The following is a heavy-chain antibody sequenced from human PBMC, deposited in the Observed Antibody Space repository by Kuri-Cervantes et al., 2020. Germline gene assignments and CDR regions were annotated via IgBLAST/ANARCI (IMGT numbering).Heavy chain of an antibody. V-gene: IGHV4-39*07. J-gene: IGHJ5*02. CDR3: ATNRCSGTSCYEYNWFDP. Sequence: GSLRLSCTVSGGSISNNYYWGWIRQPPGKGLEWIGSVYSSGSTYYKPSLKSRVTISVDPSKNQFSLRLSSVTAADTAVYYCATNRCSGTSCYEYNWFDPWGQGTLVTVSS. D-gene: IGHD2-2*01. CDR2: VYSSGST. CDR1: GGSISNNYY.